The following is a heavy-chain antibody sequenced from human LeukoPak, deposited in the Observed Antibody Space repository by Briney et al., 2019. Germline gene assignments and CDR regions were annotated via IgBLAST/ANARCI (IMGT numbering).Heavy chain of an antibody. Sequence: PGGSLRLSCAASGFTFSSYWMSWVRQAPGKGLEWVANIKQDGSEKYYVDSVKGRFTISRDNAKNSLYLQMNSLGAEDTAVYYCARSYVWGSYRNYGMDVWGQGTTVTVSS. V-gene: IGHV3-7*01. CDR1: GFTFSSYW. J-gene: IGHJ6*02. CDR3: ARSYVWGSYRNYGMDV. D-gene: IGHD3-16*02. CDR2: IKQDGSEK.